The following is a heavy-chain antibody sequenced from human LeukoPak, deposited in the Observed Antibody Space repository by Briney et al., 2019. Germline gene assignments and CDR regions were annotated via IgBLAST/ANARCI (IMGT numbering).Heavy chain of an antibody. Sequence: SETLSLTCTVSGGSITSGDYYWAWVRQPPGKGLEWIGSINYRGATYYNPSLKSRVTASVDTSKNQFSLNLSSVTATDTAVYYCARDCSGGSCYGAFDIWGQGTMVTVSS. J-gene: IGHJ3*02. D-gene: IGHD2-15*01. CDR2: INYRGAT. CDR1: GGSITSGDYY. CDR3: ARDCSGGSCYGAFDI. V-gene: IGHV4-39*02.